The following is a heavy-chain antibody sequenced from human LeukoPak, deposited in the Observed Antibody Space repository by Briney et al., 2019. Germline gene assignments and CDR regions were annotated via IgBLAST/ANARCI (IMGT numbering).Heavy chain of an antibody. D-gene: IGHD3-22*01. CDR2: MNPNSGNT. J-gene: IGHJ4*02. V-gene: IGHV1-8*01. CDR3: ARGRHRGYYYDSSGYYPYY. CDR1: GYTFTSYD. Sequence: GASVKVSCKASGYTFTSYDINWVRQATGQGLGWMGWMNPNSGNTGYAQKFQGRVTMTRNTSISTAYMELSSLRSEDTAVYYCARGRHRGYYYDSSGYYPYYWGQGTLVTVSS.